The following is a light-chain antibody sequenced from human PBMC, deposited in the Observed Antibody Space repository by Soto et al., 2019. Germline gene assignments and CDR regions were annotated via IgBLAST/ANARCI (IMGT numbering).Light chain of an antibody. J-gene: IGLJ2*01. CDR3: NSYVTGNNVI. CDR2: EVT. CDR1: SRDVGGHDY. V-gene: IGLV2-8*01. Sequence: QSALTQPPSASGSPGQSVTISCTGTSRDVGGHDYVSWYQQHPGKAPKLMIYEVTKRPSGVPDRFSGFKSGNTASLTVSGLQAEDEADYYCNSYVTGNNVIFGGGTKLTVL.